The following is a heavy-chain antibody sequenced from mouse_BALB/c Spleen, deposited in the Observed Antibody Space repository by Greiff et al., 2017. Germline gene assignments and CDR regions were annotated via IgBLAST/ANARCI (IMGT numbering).Heavy chain of an antibody. CDR3: ARGDDGYDGGFDY. CDR2: ISCYNGAT. J-gene: IGHJ2*01. CDR1: GYSFTGYY. V-gene: IGHV1S34*01. D-gene: IGHD2-2*01. Sequence: LVKPGASVKISCKASGYSFTGYYMHWVKQSHGKSLEWIGYISCYNGATSYNQKFKGKATFTVDTSSSTAYMQFNSLTSEDSAVYYCARGDDGYDGGFDYWGQGTTLTVSS.